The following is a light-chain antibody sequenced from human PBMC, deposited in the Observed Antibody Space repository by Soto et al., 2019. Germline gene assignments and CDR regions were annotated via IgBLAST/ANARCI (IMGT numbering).Light chain of an antibody. Sequence: PGEIATLSCRASQSVGSSFAWYQQSPGQAPRLLIYDASIRATGIPARFSGSGSGTDFTLTISSLEPEDFATYYCHQYDSDRTFGQGTKVDIK. J-gene: IGKJ1*01. CDR1: QSVGSS. CDR3: HQYDSDRT. V-gene: IGKV3-11*01. CDR2: DAS.